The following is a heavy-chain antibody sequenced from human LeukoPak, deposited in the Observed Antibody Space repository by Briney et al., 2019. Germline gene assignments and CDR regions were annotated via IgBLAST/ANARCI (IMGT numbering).Heavy chain of an antibody. CDR3: ARGQWLPFDVFDI. CDR1: RFTFSTSW. CDR2: IKKDGSEK. J-gene: IGHJ3*02. V-gene: IGHV3-7*01. Sequence: GGSLRLSCAASRFTFSTSWMGWVRQAPGRGLEWVANIKKDGSEKYYLDSVRGRFTISRDNAKNSLYLQTNSLRVEDTAVYYCARGQWLPFDVFDIWGQGTMVTVSS. D-gene: IGHD6-19*01.